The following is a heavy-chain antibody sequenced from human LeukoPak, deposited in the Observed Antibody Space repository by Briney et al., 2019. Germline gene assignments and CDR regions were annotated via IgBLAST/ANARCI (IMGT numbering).Heavy chain of an antibody. D-gene: IGHD6-13*01. CDR3: ARDIRAAAGRNKFDP. CDR2: IYYSGST. CDR1: GGSISSYY. Sequence: PSETLSLTCTVSGGSISSYYWSWIRQPPGKGLEWIGYIYYSGSTYYNPSLKSRVTISVDTSKNQFSLKLSSVTAADTAVYYCARDIRAAAGRNKFDPWGQGTLVTVSS. J-gene: IGHJ5*02. V-gene: IGHV4-30-4*01.